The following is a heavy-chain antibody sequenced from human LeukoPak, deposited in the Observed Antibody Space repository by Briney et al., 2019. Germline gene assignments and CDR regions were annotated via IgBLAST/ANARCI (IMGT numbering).Heavy chain of an antibody. V-gene: IGHV1-18*01. Sequence: GASVKVSCKASGYTFTSYGVSWVRQAPGQGLEWMGWISAYNGNTNYAHTLQGRVTMTTDTSTSTAYMELRSLRSDDTGVYYCAREIHYDFYYMDVWGKGTTVTVSS. CDR2: ISAYNGNT. D-gene: IGHD3-3*01. J-gene: IGHJ6*03. CDR3: AREIHYDFYYMDV. CDR1: GYTFTSYG.